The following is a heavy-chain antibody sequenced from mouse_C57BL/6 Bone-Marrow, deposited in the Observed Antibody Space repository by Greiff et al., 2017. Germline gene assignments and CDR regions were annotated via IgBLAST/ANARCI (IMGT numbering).Heavy chain of an antibody. CDR2: IYPRSGNT. Sequence: VMLVESGAELARPGASVKLSCKASGYTFTSYGISWVKQRTGQGLEWIGEIYPRSGNTYYNEKFKGKATLTADKSSSTAYMELRSLTSEDSAVYFCARGDYYGSSPWGQGTSVTVSS. D-gene: IGHD1-1*01. CDR3: ARGDYYGSSP. CDR1: GYTFTSYG. J-gene: IGHJ4*01. V-gene: IGHV1-81*01.